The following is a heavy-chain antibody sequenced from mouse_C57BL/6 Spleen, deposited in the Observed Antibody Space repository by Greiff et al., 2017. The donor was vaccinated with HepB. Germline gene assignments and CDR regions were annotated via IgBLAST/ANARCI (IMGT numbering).Heavy chain of an antibody. CDR1: GYTFTSYW. CDR3: ARRRGDEEEMDY. Sequence: QVQLQQPGAELVRPGSSVKLSCKASGYTFTSYWMHWVKQRPIQGLEWIGNIDPSDSETHYNQKFKDKATLTVDKSSSTAYMQLSSLTSEDSAVYYCARRRGDEEEMDYWGQGTSVTVSS. V-gene: IGHV1-52*01. CDR2: IDPSDSET. D-gene: IGHD2-13*01. J-gene: IGHJ4*01.